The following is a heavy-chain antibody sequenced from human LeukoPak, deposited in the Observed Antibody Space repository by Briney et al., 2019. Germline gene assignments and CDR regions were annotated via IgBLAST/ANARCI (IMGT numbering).Heavy chain of an antibody. J-gene: IGHJ3*02. CDR3: ARGVATFRAFDI. V-gene: IGHV4-34*01. CDR1: GGSFSGYY. Sequence: SETLSLTCAVYGGSFSGYYWSWIRQPPGKGLEWIGEINHSGSTNYNPSLKSRVTISVDTSKNQFSLKLSSVTAADTAVYYCARGVATFRAFDIWGQGTMVTVSS. CDR2: INHSGST. D-gene: IGHD1-26*01.